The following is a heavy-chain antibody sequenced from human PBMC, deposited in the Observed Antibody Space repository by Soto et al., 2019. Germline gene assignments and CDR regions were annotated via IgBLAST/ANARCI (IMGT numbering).Heavy chain of an antibody. J-gene: IGHJ5*02. CDR1: GGSFSGYY. V-gene: IGHV4-34*01. D-gene: IGHD2-15*01. CDR2: INHSGST. CDR3: ARVVEVAATEMGWFDP. Sequence: QVQLQQWGAGLLKPSETLSLTCAVYGGSFSGYYWSWIRQPPGKGLEWIGEINHSGSTNYNPSLKSRVTISVDTSKNQFSLKLSSVTAADTAVYYCARVVEVAATEMGWFDPWGQGTLVTVSS.